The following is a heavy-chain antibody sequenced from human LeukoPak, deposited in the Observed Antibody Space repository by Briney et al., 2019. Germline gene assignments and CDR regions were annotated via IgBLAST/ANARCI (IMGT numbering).Heavy chain of an antibody. J-gene: IGHJ3*02. CDR3: ARGPRITIFGVVMANHAFDI. Sequence: ASVKVSCKASGYTFTDYFMNWVRQAPGQGLEWMGWINPKSGGTVYAQKFQGRVTMTRDTSSSTAYMELSRLRFDDTVVYYCARGPRITIFGVVMANHAFDIWGQGTMVTVSS. CDR1: GYTFTDYF. V-gene: IGHV1-2*02. D-gene: IGHD3-3*01. CDR2: INPKSGGT.